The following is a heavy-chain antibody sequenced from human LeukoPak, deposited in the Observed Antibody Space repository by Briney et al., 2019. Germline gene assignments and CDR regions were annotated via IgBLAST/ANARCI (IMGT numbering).Heavy chain of an antibody. CDR3: GTYKKLRYFDWLLPHDY. D-gene: IGHD3-9*01. CDR1: GFTFSSYG. V-gene: IGHV3-33*01. J-gene: IGHJ4*02. Sequence: GGSLRLSCAASGFTFSSYGMHWVRQAPGKGLEWVAVIWYDGSNKYYADSVKGRFTISRDNSKNTLYLQMNGLRAEDTAVYYCGTYKKLRYFDWLLPHDYWGQGTLVTVSS. CDR2: IWYDGSNK.